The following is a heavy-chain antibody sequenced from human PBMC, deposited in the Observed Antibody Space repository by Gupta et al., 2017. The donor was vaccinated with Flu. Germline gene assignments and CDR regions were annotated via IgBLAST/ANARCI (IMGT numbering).Heavy chain of an antibody. V-gene: IGHV4-39*01. D-gene: IGHD7-27*01. Sequence: AWIRQPPGKGLEWIGNIHYSGTTSYNPALKSRLTISEDMSKNKFSLNLTSVTAADTAIYFCARSFTGDYFDSWGQGTLVSVSS. CDR2: IHYSGTT. J-gene: IGHJ4*02. CDR3: ARSFTGDYFDS.